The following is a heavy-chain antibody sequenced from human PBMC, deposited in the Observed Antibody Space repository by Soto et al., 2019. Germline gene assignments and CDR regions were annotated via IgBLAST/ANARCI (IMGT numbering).Heavy chain of an antibody. Sequence: GASVTLASSASGVQFRYYAMTWVRQSAGKGLEGVSSIIGGNGDTFPADSVTGRFTISRDISKSTLYLQMNGLRVEDKAIYYRGKDKEPDGAWDIDYWGPGTPVTVSS. CDR2: IIGGNGDT. CDR3: GKDKEPDGAWDIDY. CDR1: GVQFRYYA. J-gene: IGHJ4*01. D-gene: IGHD4-17*01. V-gene: IGHV3-23*01.